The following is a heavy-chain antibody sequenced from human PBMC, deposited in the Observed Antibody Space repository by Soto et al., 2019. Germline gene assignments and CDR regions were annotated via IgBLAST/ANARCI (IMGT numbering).Heavy chain of an antibody. CDR3: AREAYYDSSGYYHYFDY. CDR1: GYTFTSYG. J-gene: IGHJ4*02. V-gene: IGHV1-18*04. D-gene: IGHD3-22*01. CDR2: ISAYNGNT. Sequence: ASLKVSCKASGYTFTSYGISWVRQAPGQGLEWMGWISAYNGNTNYAQKLQGRVTMTTDTSTSTAYMELRSLRADDTAVYYCAREAYYDSSGYYHYFDYWGQGTLVTVSS.